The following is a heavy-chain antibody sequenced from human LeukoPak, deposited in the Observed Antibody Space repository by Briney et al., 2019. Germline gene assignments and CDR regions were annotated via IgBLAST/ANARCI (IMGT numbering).Heavy chain of an antibody. J-gene: IGHJ4*02. D-gene: IGHD1-1*01. V-gene: IGHV4-61*02. Sequence: SQTLSLTCTVSGGSFSSGSYSWRWIRQFAGKGLEWIGRIYSSGSTNYNPSLKSRVTISIDTSKNQFSLKLTSVTAADTAVYYCAREGDWNDLDYWGQGTLVTVSS. CDR2: IYSSGST. CDR1: GGSFSSGSYS. CDR3: AREGDWNDLDY.